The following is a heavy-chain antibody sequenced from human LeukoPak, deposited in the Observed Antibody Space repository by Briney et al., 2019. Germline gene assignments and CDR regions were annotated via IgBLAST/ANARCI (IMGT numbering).Heavy chain of an antibody. CDR1: GGTFSSYA. CDR3: ARGRSGYSYGYFGYLLDY. J-gene: IGHJ4*02. D-gene: IGHD5-18*01. CDR2: IIPIFGTA. V-gene: IGHV1-69*13. Sequence: SVKVSCKASGGTFSSYAISWVRQAPGQGLEWMGGIIPIFGTANYAQKFQGRVTITADESTSTAYMELSSLRSEDTAVYYCARGRSGYSYGYFGYLLDYWGQGTLVTVSS.